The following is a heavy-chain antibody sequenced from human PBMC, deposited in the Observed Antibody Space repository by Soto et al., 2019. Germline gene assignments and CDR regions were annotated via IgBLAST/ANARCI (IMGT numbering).Heavy chain of an antibody. V-gene: IGHV2-5*02. D-gene: IGHD2-15*01. CDR3: AHFAGYCSGGSCYSVAVEYFQH. J-gene: IGHJ1*01. Sequence: SGPTLVKPTQTLTLTCTFSGFSLSTSGVGVGWIRQPPGKALEWLALIYWDDDKRYSPSLKGRLTITKATSKNQVVLTMNNMDPVDTATDYCAHFAGYCSGGSCYSVAVEYFQHWGQGTLVTVSS. CDR1: GFSLSTSGVG. CDR2: IYWDDDK.